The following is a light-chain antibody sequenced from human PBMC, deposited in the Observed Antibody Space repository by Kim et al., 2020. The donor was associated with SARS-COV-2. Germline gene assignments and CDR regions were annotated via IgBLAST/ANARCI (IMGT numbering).Light chain of an antibody. V-gene: IGLV3-19*01. J-gene: IGLJ3*02. CDR3: NFRGSSGYRWV. Sequence: SSELTQDPAVSVALGQTDRITCQGDSLRRYYATWYQQKPGQAPIVVIYGKNNRPSGFPDRFSGSSSGNTASPTISGAQADDEADYYCNFRGSSGYRWVFG. CDR2: GKN. CDR1: SLRRYY.